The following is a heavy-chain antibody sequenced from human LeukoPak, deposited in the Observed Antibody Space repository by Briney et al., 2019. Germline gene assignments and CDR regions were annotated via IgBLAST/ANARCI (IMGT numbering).Heavy chain of an antibody. D-gene: IGHD3-9*01. V-gene: IGHV4-59*01. CDR3: ARADILTGYPPSFDY. CDR1: GGAISPYY. J-gene: IGHJ4*02. Sequence: SETLSLTCTVSGGAISPYYWTWIRQPPGKGLEWIGYIYYSGSTNYNPSLKSRVTISVDTSKNQFSLKLTSVTAADTAVYYCARADILTGYPPSFDYWGQGTLVTVSS. CDR2: IYYSGST.